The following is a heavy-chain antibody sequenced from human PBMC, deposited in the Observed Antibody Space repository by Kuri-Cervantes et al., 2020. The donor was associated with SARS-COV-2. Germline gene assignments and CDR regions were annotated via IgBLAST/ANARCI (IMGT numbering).Heavy chain of an antibody. V-gene: IGHV4-34*01. CDR2: INHSGST. CDR1: GGSFSGYY. Sequence: ESLKISCAVSGGSFSGYYWSWIRQPPGKGLEWIGEINHSGSTNYNPSLKSRVTISVDTSKNQFSLKLSSVTAADTAVYYCARGEGIVLVVYALAFDIWGQGTMVTVSS. D-gene: IGHD2-8*02. CDR3: ARGEGIVLVVYALAFDI. J-gene: IGHJ3*02.